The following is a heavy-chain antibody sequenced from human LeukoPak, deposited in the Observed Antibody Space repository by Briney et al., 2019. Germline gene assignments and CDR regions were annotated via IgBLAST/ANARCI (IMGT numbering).Heavy chain of an antibody. D-gene: IGHD4/OR15-4a*01. V-gene: IGHV5-51*01. CDR3: ARSLYGVNTWFDY. CDR2: IYPGDSDT. J-gene: IGHJ4*02. CDR1: GYSFTSYW. Sequence: RGESLKISCKGSGYSFTSYWIGWVRQMPGKGLEWMGIIYPGDSDTRYSPSFQGQVTISADKSISTAYLQRSSLKASDTAMYYCARSLYGVNTWFDYWGQGTLVTVSS.